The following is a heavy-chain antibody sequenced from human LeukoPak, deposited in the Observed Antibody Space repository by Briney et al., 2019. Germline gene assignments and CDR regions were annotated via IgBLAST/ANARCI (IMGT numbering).Heavy chain of an antibody. J-gene: IGHJ4*02. CDR3: AKDGSDFWGDYYFDY. CDR1: GFTFSSYG. D-gene: IGHD3-3*01. CDR2: IRYDGSNK. V-gene: IGHV3-30*02. Sequence: GGSLRLSCAASGFTFSSYGMHWVRQAPGKGLEWVAFIRYDGSNKYYADSVKGRFTISRDNSKNTLYLQTNSLRAEDTAVYYCAKDGSDFWGDYYFDYWGQGTLVTVSS.